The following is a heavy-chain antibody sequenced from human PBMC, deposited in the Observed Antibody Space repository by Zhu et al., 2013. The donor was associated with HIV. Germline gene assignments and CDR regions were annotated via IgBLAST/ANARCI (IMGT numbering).Heavy chain of an antibody. CDR2: INAGNGNT. J-gene: IGHJ4*02. D-gene: IGHD1-7*01. Sequence: QVQLVQSGAEVKKPGASVKVSCKASGYTFTSYAMHWVRQAPGQRLEWMGWINAGNGNTKYSQKFQGRVTITRDTSASTAYMELSSLRSEDTAVYYCARGVWEYYLELLPDDYWGQGTLVTVSS. V-gene: IGHV1-3*01. CDR3: ARGVWEYYLELLPDDY. CDR1: GYTFTSYA.